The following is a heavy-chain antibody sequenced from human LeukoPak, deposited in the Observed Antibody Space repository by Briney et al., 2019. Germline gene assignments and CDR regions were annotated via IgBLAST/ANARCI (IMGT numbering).Heavy chain of an antibody. CDR3: ARKDLRGIAAAGTFDY. V-gene: IGHV1-46*01. D-gene: IGHD6-13*01. J-gene: IGHJ4*02. CDR2: INPSGGST. Sequence: ASVKVSCKASGYTFTSYYMHWVRQAPGQGLEWMGIINPSGGSTSYAQKFQGRVTMTRDTSTSTVYMELSSLRSEDTAVYYCARKDLRGIAAAGTFDYWGQGTLVTVSS. CDR1: GYTFTSYY.